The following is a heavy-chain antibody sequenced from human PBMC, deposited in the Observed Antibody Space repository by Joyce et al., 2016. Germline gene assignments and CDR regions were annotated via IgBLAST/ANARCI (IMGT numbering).Heavy chain of an antibody. Sequence: EVRLVESGGGLVRPGGSLRLSCTASGFIFSDYRMTWARQAPGKGPESLSFIDSADNIVHWADSVKGRSTFSRDNAKNSLDMQINDLRVEDTAVYYCARVGDGWFDYWGRGTLVIVSS. CDR2: IDSADNIV. V-gene: IGHV3-48*01. J-gene: IGHJ5*01. CDR3: ARVGDGWFDY. CDR1: GFIFSDYR.